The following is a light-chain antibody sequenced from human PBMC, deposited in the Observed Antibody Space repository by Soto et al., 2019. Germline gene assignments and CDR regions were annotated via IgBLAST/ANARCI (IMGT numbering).Light chain of an antibody. J-gene: IGKJ1*01. Sequence: EIGLTQSPGTLSLSPGERATLSCRASQTVSSSYLAWYQQKAGQAPRLIIYGVSRRATGIPDRFRGSGSGTDFTLTISRLEPEDFAVYFCQEYDGSLRTFGQGTKVEFK. CDR1: QTVSSSY. CDR2: GVS. CDR3: QEYDGSLRT. V-gene: IGKV3-20*01.